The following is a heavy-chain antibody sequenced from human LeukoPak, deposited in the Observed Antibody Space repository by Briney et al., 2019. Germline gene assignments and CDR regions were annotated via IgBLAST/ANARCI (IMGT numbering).Heavy chain of an antibody. CDR2: IYYSGST. D-gene: IGHD2-15*01. CDR1: GGSISSSSYC. CDR3: ARDLPQGYCSGGSCYSGDAFDI. Sequence: PSETLSLTCTVSGGSISSSSYCWGWIRQPPGKGLEWIGSIYYSGSTYYNPSPKSRVTISVDTSKNQFSLKLSSVTAADTAVYYCARDLPQGYCSGGSCYSGDAFDIWGQGTMVTVSS. J-gene: IGHJ3*02. V-gene: IGHV4-39*07.